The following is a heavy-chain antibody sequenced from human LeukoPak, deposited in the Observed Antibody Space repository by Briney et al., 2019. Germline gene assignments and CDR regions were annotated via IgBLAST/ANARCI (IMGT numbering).Heavy chain of an antibody. CDR1: GFTVSSNF. V-gene: IGHV3-66*01. CDR3: AKDLGHYYDSSGYDY. J-gene: IGHJ4*02. Sequence: GGSLRLSCAASGFTVSSNFMSWVRQAPGKGLQWVSVIYSGGNTYSADAVKGRFTISRDNSKNTLYLQMNSLRAEDTAVYYCAKDLGHYYDSSGYDYWGQGTLVTVSS. D-gene: IGHD3-22*01. CDR2: IYSGGNT.